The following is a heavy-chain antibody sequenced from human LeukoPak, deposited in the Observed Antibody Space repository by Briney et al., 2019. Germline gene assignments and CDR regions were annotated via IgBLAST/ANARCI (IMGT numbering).Heavy chain of an antibody. D-gene: IGHD6-19*01. CDR2: INWNGAST. CDR3: ARHGGIAVASNWFDP. Sequence: GGSLRLSCAASGFTFDDYGMSWVRQAPGKGLEWVSDINWNGASTGYGDSLKGRFTISRDNAKDSLYLQMNSLRAEDTAFYYCARHGGIAVASNWFDPWGQGTLVTVSS. J-gene: IGHJ5*02. V-gene: IGHV3-20*04. CDR1: GFTFDDYG.